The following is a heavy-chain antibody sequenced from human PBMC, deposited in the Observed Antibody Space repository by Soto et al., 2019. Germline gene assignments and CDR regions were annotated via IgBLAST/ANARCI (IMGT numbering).Heavy chain of an antibody. CDR2: IDGSGTTK. D-gene: IGHD3-10*01. J-gene: IGHJ4*02. CDR3: ARRVGRFNY. CDR1: GFTFNDFE. Sequence: EVQLLESGGGLVQPGGSLRLSCGVSGFTFNDFEMNWVRQAPGKGLEWLAYIDGSGTTKKYADSVRGRITISRDNPNLSPFLQMPDLGAADIAIYYCARRVGRFNYWGQGTVVAVSS. V-gene: IGHV3-48*03.